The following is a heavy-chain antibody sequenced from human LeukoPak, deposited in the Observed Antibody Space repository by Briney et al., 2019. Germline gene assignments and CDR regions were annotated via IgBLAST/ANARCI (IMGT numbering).Heavy chain of an antibody. J-gene: IGHJ4*02. CDR2: IHYSGST. Sequence: SETLSLTCTVSGGSISGFYWSWIRQPPGKGLEWIGYIHYSGSTNYNPSLKSRVTMSVDTSKNQFSLKLSSVTAADTAVYYCARAVTDSSGERVYYFDYWGQGTLVTVSS. CDR1: GGSISGFY. V-gene: IGHV4-59*12. CDR3: ARAVTDSSGERVYYFDY. D-gene: IGHD3-22*01.